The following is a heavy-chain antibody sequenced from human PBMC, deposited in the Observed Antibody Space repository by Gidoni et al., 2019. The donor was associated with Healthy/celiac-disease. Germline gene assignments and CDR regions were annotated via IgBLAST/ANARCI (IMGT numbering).Heavy chain of an antibody. Sequence: QVQLVQSGAEVKKPGASVKVSCKASGYTFPGYYMHWVRQAPGQGLEWMGRINPNSGGTNYAQKFQVRVTMTRDTSISTAYMELSRLRSDDTAVYYCAREDWYYDILTGLGYWGQGTLVTVSS. V-gene: IGHV1-2*06. CDR1: GYTFPGYY. CDR2: INPNSGGT. D-gene: IGHD3-9*01. J-gene: IGHJ4*02. CDR3: AREDWYYDILTGLGY.